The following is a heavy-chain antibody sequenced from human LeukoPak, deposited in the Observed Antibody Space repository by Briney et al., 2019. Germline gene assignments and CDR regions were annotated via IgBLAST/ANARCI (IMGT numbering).Heavy chain of an antibody. CDR3: AKDEGYYFDY. Sequence: PGGSLRLSCAASGFTFSNYGMHWVRQAPGKGLEWVAVIWYDGSNKYYADSVKGRFTISRDNSKNTLYLQMNSLRAEDTAVYYCAKDEGYYFDYWGQGTLVTVSS. V-gene: IGHV3-33*06. CDR2: IWYDGSNK. CDR1: GFTFSNYG. J-gene: IGHJ4*02.